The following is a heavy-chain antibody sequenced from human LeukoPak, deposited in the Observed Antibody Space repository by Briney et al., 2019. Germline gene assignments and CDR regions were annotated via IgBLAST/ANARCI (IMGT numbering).Heavy chain of an antibody. J-gene: IGHJ4*02. D-gene: IGHD1-26*01. Sequence: ASVKVSCKASGYTFTGYYMHWVRQAPGQGLEWMGWINPNRGGTNYAQKFQGRVTMTRDTSISTAYMELSRLRSDDTAVYYCARGWQWEPYFSDYWGQGALVTVSS. CDR1: GYTFTGYY. CDR3: ARGWQWEPYFSDY. CDR2: INPNRGGT. V-gene: IGHV1-2*02.